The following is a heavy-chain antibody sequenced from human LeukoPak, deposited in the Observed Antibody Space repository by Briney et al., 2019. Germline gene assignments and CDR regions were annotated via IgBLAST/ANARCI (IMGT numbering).Heavy chain of an antibody. CDR2: ISGSGGST. D-gene: IGHD3-16*01. CDR3: ARGWGLWGAFDI. J-gene: IGHJ3*02. CDR1: GFTFSSDA. Sequence: GGSLRLSCAASGFTFSSDAMSWVRQAPGKGLEWVSAISGSGGSTYYADSVKGRFTISRDNSKNTLYLQMNSLRAEDTAVYYCARGWGLWGAFDIWGQGTKVTVSS. V-gene: IGHV3-23*01.